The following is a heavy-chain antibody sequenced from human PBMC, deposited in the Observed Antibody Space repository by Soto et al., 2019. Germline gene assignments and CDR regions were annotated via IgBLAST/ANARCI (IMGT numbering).Heavy chain of an antibody. V-gene: IGHV4-61*01. CDR1: GGSVSSGSYY. CDR2: IYYSGST. Sequence: SETLSLTCTVSGGSVSSGSYYWSWIRQPPGKGPEWIGYIYYSGSTNYNPSLKSRVTISVDTSKNQFSLKLTSVTAADAAMYYCSRHWIADAGRPFDYWGQGTLVTVSS. J-gene: IGHJ4*02. D-gene: IGHD6-13*01. CDR3: SRHWIADAGRPFDY.